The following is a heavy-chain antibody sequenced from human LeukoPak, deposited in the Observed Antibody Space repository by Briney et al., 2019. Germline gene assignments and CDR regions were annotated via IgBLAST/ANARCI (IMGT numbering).Heavy chain of an antibody. V-gene: IGHV3-72*01. CDR1: GFSFSDHY. Sequence: GGSLRLSCAISGFSFSDHYMDWVRQASGKGLEWVARSRNEANRYTTDYAASVKGRFTISRVESDNSLHLQMKSLTTEDTAVYYCARELTGSYIYFYGIDVWGQGTTVTVSS. CDR3: ARELTGSYIYFYGIDV. D-gene: IGHD1-26*01. J-gene: IGHJ6*02. CDR2: SRNEANRYTT.